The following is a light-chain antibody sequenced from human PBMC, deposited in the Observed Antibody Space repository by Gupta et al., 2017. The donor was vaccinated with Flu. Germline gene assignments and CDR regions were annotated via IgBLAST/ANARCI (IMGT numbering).Light chain of an antibody. CDR3: SSYTSSSTVV. V-gene: IGLV2-14*01. J-gene: IGLJ2*01. Sequence: QSALTQPASVSGAPGQSITISCTGTSSDVGGYNYVSWYQQHPGKAPKLRRYEVSNRPSGVSNRVSGSKSGNTDSLTISGLQAEDEADYDCSSYTSSSTVVCGGGPKLTVL. CDR2: EVS. CDR1: SSDVGGYNY.